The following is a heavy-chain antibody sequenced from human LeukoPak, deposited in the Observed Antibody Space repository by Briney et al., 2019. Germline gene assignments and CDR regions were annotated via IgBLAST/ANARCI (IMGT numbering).Heavy chain of an antibody. CDR1: GGSISSYY. Sequence: SETLSLTCTVSGGSISSYYWSWVRQPAGKGLEWIGRIYTSGSTNYNPSLKSRVTMSVDTSKNQFSLKLSSVTAADTAVYYCARDIAAAAHFDYWGQGTLVTVSS. D-gene: IGHD6-13*01. V-gene: IGHV4-4*07. J-gene: IGHJ4*02. CDR2: IYTSGST. CDR3: ARDIAAAAHFDY.